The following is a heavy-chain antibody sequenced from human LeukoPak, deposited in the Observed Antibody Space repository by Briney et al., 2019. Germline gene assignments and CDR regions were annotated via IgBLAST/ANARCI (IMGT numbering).Heavy chain of an antibody. Sequence: SETLSLTCTVSGGSISSGGYYWSWIRQHPGKGLEWLGYTYSSGRDYYNPSLKSRLTISVDASKNQFSLKLNSVTAADSAVYFCARDPLVRGMRASGFGFWGQGIQVTVSS. CDR1: GGSISSGGYY. CDR3: ARDPLVRGMRASGFGF. J-gene: IGHJ4*01. V-gene: IGHV4-31*03. CDR2: TYSSGRD. D-gene: IGHD3-10*01.